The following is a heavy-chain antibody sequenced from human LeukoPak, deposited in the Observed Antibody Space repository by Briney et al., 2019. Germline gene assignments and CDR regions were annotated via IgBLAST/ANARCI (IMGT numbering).Heavy chain of an antibody. J-gene: IGHJ4*02. CDR3: ARDSVLVPAATFDY. CDR2: IIPILGIA. D-gene: IGHD2-2*01. Sequence: ASVKVSCKASAGTFSSYTISWVRQAPGQGLEWMGRIIPILGIANYAQKFQGRVTITADKSTSTAYMELSSLRSEDTAVYYCARDSVLVPAATFDYWGQGTLVTVSS. V-gene: IGHV1-69*04. CDR1: AGTFSSYT.